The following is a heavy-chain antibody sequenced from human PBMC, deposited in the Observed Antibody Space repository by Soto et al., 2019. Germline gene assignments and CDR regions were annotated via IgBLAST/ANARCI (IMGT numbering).Heavy chain of an antibody. J-gene: IGHJ1*01. D-gene: IGHD6-13*01. CDR2: INPSGGDT. CDR1: GYTFTDYY. V-gene: IGHV1-46*01. CDR3: VRTTIAAASPYQF. Sequence: QVQLLQSGAEVKKPGASVKVSCKAAGYTFTDYYLHWVRQAPGEGLEWMGVINPSGGDTTYAQKFQGRVTMTRDTSTTTVYMEMNSLRSEVTAVYYCVRTTIAAASPYQFWGQGTLVIVSS.